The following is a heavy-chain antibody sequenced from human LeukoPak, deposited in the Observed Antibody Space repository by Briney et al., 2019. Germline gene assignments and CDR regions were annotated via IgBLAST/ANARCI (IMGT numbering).Heavy chain of an antibody. J-gene: IGHJ4*02. CDR2: IRGRGGST. CDR3: AKDSGIAVAGTIDY. CDR1: GFTFSSYA. D-gene: IGHD6-19*01. V-gene: IGHV3-23*01. Sequence: GGSLRLSCAASGFTFSSYAMSWVRQAPGKGLEWVSAIRGRGGSTYYADSVKGRFTISRDHSNNTLYLQMNRLSAEDTAVYSCAKDSGIAVAGTIDYCGQGPLVTVSS.